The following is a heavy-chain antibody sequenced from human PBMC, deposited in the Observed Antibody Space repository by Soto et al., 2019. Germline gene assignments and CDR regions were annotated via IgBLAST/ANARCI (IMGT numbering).Heavy chain of an antibody. J-gene: IGHJ4*02. V-gene: IGHV4-30-4*01. CDR3: ATESSGSSPLHFDY. Sequence: QVQLQESGPGLVKPSQTLSLTCTVSGGSVSNGDFYWSWIRQPPGKGLEWIGYIYYSGSTYYNPSLQSRVTMSFDTSENPFSLKLSSVTAADTAMYYCATESSGSSPLHFDYWGQGTLVTVSS. D-gene: IGHD3-22*01. CDR2: IYYSGST. CDR1: GGSVSNGDFY.